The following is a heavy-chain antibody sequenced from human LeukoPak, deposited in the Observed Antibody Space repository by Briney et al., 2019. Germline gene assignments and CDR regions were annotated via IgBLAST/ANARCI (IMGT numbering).Heavy chain of an antibody. D-gene: IGHD4-23*01. V-gene: IGHV3-30-3*01. Sequence: GGSLRLSCAASGFTFSIYAIHWVREAPGKGLEWVAVVSYDGGNKYYADSVKGRFTISRDNSKNTLYLQMNSLRAEDTAVYYCARGYGGQDYFDYWGQGTLVTVSS. J-gene: IGHJ4*02. CDR3: ARGYGGQDYFDY. CDR1: GFTFSIYA. CDR2: VSYDGGNK.